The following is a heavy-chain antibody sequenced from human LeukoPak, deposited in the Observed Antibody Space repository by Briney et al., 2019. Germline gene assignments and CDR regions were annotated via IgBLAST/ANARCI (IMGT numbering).Heavy chain of an antibody. J-gene: IGHJ5*02. Sequence: PSQTLSLTCTVSGGSISSGGYYWSWIRQHPGKGLEWIGYIYYSGSTYFNPSLKSRVTISVDTSKNQFSLKLSSVTAADTAVYYCARDRDSYYDFWSGYSGRWFDPWGQGTLVTVSS. CDR1: GGSISSGGYY. CDR2: IYYSGST. D-gene: IGHD3-3*01. CDR3: ARDRDSYYDFWSGYSGRWFDP. V-gene: IGHV4-31*03.